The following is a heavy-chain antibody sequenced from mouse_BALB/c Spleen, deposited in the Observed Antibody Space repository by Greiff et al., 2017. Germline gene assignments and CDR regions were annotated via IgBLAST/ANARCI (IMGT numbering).Heavy chain of an antibody. Sequence: EVQRVESGGGLVKLGGSLKLSCAASGFTFSSYYMSWVRQTPEKRLELVAAINSNGGSTYYPDTVKGRFTISRDNAKNTLYLQMSSLKSEDTALYYCARHHYGNYFYAMDYWGQGTSVTVSS. D-gene: IGHD2-1*01. CDR1: GFTFSSYY. V-gene: IGHV5-6-2*01. CDR3: ARHHYGNYFYAMDY. CDR2: INSNGGST. J-gene: IGHJ4*01.